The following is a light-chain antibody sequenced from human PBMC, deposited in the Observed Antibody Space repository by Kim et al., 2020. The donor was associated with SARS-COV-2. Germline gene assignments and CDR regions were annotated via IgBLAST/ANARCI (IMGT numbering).Light chain of an antibody. Sequence: AVQMTQSPSSLSASIGDRVTITCRPSQGIRNDLSWYQQKPGQAPKVLVYAASSLQPGVPSSFSGSGSDTDFTLTISSLQPEDAATYYCLQDYTYPWTFGQGTKVDIK. CDR3: LQDYTYPWT. V-gene: IGKV1-6*01. CDR2: AAS. CDR1: QGIRND. J-gene: IGKJ1*01.